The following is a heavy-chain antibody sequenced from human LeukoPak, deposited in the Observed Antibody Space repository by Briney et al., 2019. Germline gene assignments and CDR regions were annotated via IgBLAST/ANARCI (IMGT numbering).Heavy chain of an antibody. D-gene: IGHD6-19*01. CDR2: ISWNSGYI. CDR3: AKVRGTYSSGYFFDY. J-gene: IGHJ4*02. Sequence: GRSLRLSCAASGLTFDNYAMHWVRQAPGKGLEWLSTISWNSGYIGYADSVKGRFTISRDNAKKSLDLQMNSLRAEDTAVYYCAKVRGTYSSGYFFDYWGQGTLVTVSS. V-gene: IGHV3-9*01. CDR1: GLTFDNYA.